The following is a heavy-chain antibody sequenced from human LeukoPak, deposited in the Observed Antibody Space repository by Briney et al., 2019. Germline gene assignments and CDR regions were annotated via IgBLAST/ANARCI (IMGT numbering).Heavy chain of an antibody. J-gene: IGHJ4*02. CDR1: GFTFRNYW. Sequence: PGGSLRLSCAASGFTFRNYWMGWVRHSPGQGLVWVALVKPDGNSNYADSVKGRFIVSRDNAKSTMYLQMNNLRVDDMALYFCHPLAYTSNWGPGTLVTVS. CDR3: HPLAYTSN. V-gene: IGHV3-74*01. D-gene: IGHD6-19*01. CDR2: VKPDGNS.